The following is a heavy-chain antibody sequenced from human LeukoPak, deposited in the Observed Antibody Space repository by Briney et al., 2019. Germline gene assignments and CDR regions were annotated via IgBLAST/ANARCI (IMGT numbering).Heavy chain of an antibody. CDR1: GGTFISYA. CDR3: ARLKLQYYYDSSGRGGYFDY. J-gene: IGHJ4*02. D-gene: IGHD3-22*01. V-gene: IGHV1-69*06. CDR2: IIPIFGTA. Sequence: ASVKVSCKASGGTFISYAISWVRQAPGQGLEWMGGIIPIFGTANYAQKFQGRVTITADKSTSTAYMELSSLRSEDTGVYYCARLKLQYYYDSSGRGGYFDYWGQGTLVTVSS.